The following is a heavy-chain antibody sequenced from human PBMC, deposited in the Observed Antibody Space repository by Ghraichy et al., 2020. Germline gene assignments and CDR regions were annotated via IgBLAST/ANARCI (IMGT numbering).Heavy chain of an antibody. V-gene: IGHV3-48*02. CDR1: GFTFSSYS. Sequence: GGSLRLSCAASGFTFSSYSMNWVRQAPGKGLEWVSYISSSSSTIYYADSVKGRFTISRDNAKNSLYLQMNSLRDEDTAVYYCARDHVPAAIGSYYYGMDVWGQGTTVTVSS. CDR2: ISSSSSTI. CDR3: ARDHVPAAIGSYYYGMDV. D-gene: IGHD2-2*02. J-gene: IGHJ6*02.